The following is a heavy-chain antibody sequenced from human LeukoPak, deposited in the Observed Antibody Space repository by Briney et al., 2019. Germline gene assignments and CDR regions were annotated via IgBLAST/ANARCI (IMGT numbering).Heavy chain of an antibody. CDR2: IYSGGST. J-gene: IGHJ6*02. V-gene: IGHV3-53*01. CDR1: GFTVSSNY. D-gene: IGHD4-17*01. Sequence: PGGSLRLSCAASGFTVSSNYMNWVRQAPGKGLEWVSVIYSGGSTYYADSVKGRFTISRDNSKNTLYLQMNSLRAEDTAVYYCAREVRTDYGDPYGLDVWGQGTTVTVSS. CDR3: AREVRTDYGDPYGLDV.